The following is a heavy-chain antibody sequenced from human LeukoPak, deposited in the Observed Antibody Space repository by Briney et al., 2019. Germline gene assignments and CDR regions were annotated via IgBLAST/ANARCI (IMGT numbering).Heavy chain of an antibody. D-gene: IGHD3-10*01. CDR2: INYSGGST. CDR3: AKDLLSSLVRGVTIEGHDY. J-gene: IGHJ4*02. Sequence: GGSLRLSCAASGFTFNNYAMSWVRQAPGKGLESVAAINYSGGSTYYAGSVEGQIAISRDNTKNALYPQLNNLRAEDTAVYFCAKDLLSSLVRGVTIEGHDYWGQGTLVTVSS. V-gene: IGHV3-23*01. CDR1: GFTFNNYA.